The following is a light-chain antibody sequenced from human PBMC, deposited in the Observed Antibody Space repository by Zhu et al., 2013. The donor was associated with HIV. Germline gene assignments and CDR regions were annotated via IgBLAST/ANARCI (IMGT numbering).Light chain of an antibody. V-gene: IGKV3-20*01. CDR2: GTS. CDR3: QHYDTSPPRYT. Sequence: EIVLTQSPGTLSLSPGERATLSCRASQSVSVHLAWYQQKPGQAPRLLIYGTSNKATGIPDRFSGSGSGTDFTLTIDRLEPEDFAVYYCQHYDTSPPRYTFGRGTKLQTK. J-gene: IGKJ2*01. CDR1: QSVSVH.